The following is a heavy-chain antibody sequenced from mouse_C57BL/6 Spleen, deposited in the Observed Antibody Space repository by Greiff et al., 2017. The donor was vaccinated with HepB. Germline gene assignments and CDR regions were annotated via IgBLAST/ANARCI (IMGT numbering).Heavy chain of an antibody. J-gene: IGHJ2*01. CDR3: ARDGFH. D-gene: IGHD2-3*01. CDR1: GYTFTSYW. Sequence: VQLQQPGAELVRPGTSVKLSCKASGYTFTSYWMHWVKQRPGQGLEWIGVIDPSDSYTNYNQKFKGKATLTVDTSSSTAYMQLSSLTSEDSAVYYCARDGFHWGQGTTLTVSS. CDR2: IDPSDSYT. V-gene: IGHV1-59*01.